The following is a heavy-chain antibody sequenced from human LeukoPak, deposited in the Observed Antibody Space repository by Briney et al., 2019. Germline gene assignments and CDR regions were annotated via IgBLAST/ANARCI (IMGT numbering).Heavy chain of an antibody. V-gene: IGHV3-11*04. CDR3: ARDLVSSSGYCDY. CDR2: IGSSGSTI. D-gene: IGHD6-19*01. CDR1: GFTLSDYY. J-gene: IGHJ4*02. Sequence: GGSLRLSCAASGFTLSDYYMSWIRQAPGKGLEWVSYIGSSGSTIYYADSVKGRFTISRDNAKNSLYLQMNSLRAEDTAVYYCARDLVSSSGYCDYWGQGTLVTVSS.